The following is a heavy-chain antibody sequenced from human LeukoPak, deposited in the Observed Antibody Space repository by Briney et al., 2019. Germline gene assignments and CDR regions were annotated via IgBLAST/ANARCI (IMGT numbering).Heavy chain of an antibody. V-gene: IGHV4-59*01. CDR1: GGSISAYY. D-gene: IGHD6-6*01. CDR2: IHYSGTT. Sequence: PSETLSLTCTVSGGSISAYYWSWIRQPPGKGLEWIGYIHYSGTTNYYPSLKGRVTIALDTSKNQFSLKLNSVTAADTAVYYCARFGTSSSRFFDQWGQGTLVTVSS. J-gene: IGHJ4*02. CDR3: ARFGTSSSRFFDQ.